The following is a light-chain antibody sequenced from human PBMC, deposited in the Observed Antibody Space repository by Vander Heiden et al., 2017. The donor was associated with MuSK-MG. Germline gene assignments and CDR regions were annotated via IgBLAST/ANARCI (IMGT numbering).Light chain of an antibody. CDR2: GRK. J-gene: IGLJ2*01. Sequence: SSELTQDAAVSVALGQTVRITCQGDSHGSHYASWYQQKPGQAPVVVMYGRKNRPSGIPERFSGSNFGNTASLTISGAQAEDEADYYCNSRDSSGNHVLFGGGTKLTVL. CDR1: SHGSHY. V-gene: IGLV3-19*01. CDR3: NSRDSSGNHVL.